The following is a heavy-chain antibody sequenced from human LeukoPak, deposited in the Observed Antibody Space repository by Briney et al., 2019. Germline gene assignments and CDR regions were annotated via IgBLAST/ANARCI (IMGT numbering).Heavy chain of an antibody. CDR1: GYTFTRYY. CDR3: ARDVIGSSEDYYYYGMDV. Sequence: ASVKVSCKASGYTFTRYYMHWVRQAPGQGLEWMGIINPSGGSTSYAQKFQGRVTMTRDTSTSTVYMELSSLRSEDTAVYYCARDVIGSSEDYYYYGMDVWGQGTTVTVSS. V-gene: IGHV1-46*01. J-gene: IGHJ6*02. D-gene: IGHD6-6*01. CDR2: INPSGGST.